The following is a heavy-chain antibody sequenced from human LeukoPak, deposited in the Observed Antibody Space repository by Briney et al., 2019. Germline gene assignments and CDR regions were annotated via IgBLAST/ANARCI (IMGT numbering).Heavy chain of an antibody. Sequence: SETLSLTCAVYGGSFSGYYWSWIRQPPGKGLEWIGEINHSGSTNYNPSLKSRVTISVDTSKNQFSLKLSSVTAADTAVYYCAGAGRFGELFPFGCFDYWGQGTLVTVSS. CDR2: INHSGST. D-gene: IGHD3-10*01. CDR3: AGAGRFGELFPFGCFDY. V-gene: IGHV4-34*01. CDR1: GGSFSGYY. J-gene: IGHJ4*02.